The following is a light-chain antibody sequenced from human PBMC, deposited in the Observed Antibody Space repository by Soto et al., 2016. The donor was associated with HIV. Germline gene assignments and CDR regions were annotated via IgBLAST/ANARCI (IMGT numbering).Light chain of an antibody. CDR3: QQCYSTPWT. J-gene: IGKJ1*01. CDR1: QGATNS. Sequence: DIQMTQSPSSLSASLGDRVTITCRASQGATNSLTWYQQTPGKAPKLLVFGAFRLESGVPSRFSGGRSGTDYTLTISSLQPEDFASYYCQQCYSTPWTFGKGPRWK. V-gene: IGKV1-NL1*01. CDR2: GAF.